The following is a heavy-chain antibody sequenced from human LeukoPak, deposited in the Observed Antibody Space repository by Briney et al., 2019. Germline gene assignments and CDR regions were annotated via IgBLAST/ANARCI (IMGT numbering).Heavy chain of an antibody. V-gene: IGHV1-69*04. J-gene: IGHJ4*02. CDR2: IIPILGIA. CDR3: ATSTSPPENYFDY. Sequence: SVKVSCKASGGTFSSYAISWVRQAPGQGLEWMGRIIPILGIANYAQKFQGRVTITADKSTSTAYMELSSLRSEDTAVYYCATSTSPPENYFDYWGQGTLVTVSP. CDR1: GGTFSSYA. D-gene: IGHD2-2*01.